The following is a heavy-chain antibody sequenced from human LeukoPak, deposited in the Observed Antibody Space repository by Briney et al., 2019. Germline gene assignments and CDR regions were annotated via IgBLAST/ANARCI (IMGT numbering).Heavy chain of an antibody. CDR3: ARDPYNGSYGDDSYYYMDV. V-gene: IGHV3-21*01. Sequence: GGSLRLSCAASGFTFSNYNMNWVRQTPGKGLEWVSSITRGSIYTFYADSVKGRFTISRDNAKNSLSLQMNSLRAEDTAVYYCARDPYNGSYGDDSYYYMDVWGKGTTVTISS. CDR1: GFTFSNYN. CDR2: ITRGSIYT. J-gene: IGHJ6*03. D-gene: IGHD1-26*01.